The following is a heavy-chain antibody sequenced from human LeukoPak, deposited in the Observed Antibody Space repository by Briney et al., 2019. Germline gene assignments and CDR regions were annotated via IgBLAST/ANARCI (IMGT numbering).Heavy chain of an antibody. CDR1: GFTFSGYT. CDR3: AKSDCGSDGCKLLNY. D-gene: IGHD2-21*01. CDR2: ISNSSTYI. J-gene: IGHJ4*02. V-gene: IGHV3-21*04. Sequence: TGGSLRLSCAASGFTFSGYTMTWVRQAPGKGLEWVSSISNSSTYIYYADSVKGRFTISRDNSKNTLSLQMNSLRVEDTAIYYCAKSDCGSDGCKLLNYWGQGTLVTVSS.